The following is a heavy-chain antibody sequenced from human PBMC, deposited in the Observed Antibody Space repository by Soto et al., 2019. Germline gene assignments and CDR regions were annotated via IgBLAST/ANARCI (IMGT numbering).Heavy chain of an antibody. Sequence: QVQLAQSGGEVKKLGASLKVSCKASGYTFTNYGISWVRQAPGQGLEWMGWISPYNGHTNSAQKFQDRMSMTTDTATATAYMELRSLRTDDTAVYYSARDHPFIVATMSIDFWGQGTLVSVSS. J-gene: IGHJ4*02. CDR3: ARDHPFIVATMSIDF. V-gene: IGHV1-18*01. CDR1: GYTFTNYG. D-gene: IGHD5-12*01. CDR2: ISPYNGHT.